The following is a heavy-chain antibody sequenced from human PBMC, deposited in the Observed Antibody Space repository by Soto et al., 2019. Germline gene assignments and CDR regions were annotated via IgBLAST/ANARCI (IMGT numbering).Heavy chain of an antibody. Sequence: QVQLVQSGAGVKKPGSSVKVSCKASGGGFRNHAISWVRQAPGQGLEWVGGIIPSFGTANYAQKFQGRVTITADDSTSTSYMELSSLRPEDTAVYYCARDLGDGYNRNYWGQGSLVTVSS. J-gene: IGHJ4*02. D-gene: IGHD5-12*01. CDR3: ARDLGDGYNRNY. CDR1: GGGFRNHA. CDR2: IIPSFGTA. V-gene: IGHV1-69*12.